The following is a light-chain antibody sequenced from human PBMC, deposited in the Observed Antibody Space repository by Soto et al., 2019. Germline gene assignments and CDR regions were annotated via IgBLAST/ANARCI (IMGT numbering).Light chain of an antibody. Sequence: EIVMTQSPATLSVSPGERATLSCTTTQSVSSNLAWYQQKPGQAPRLLIYGASTRATGIPARSSGSGSGTEFTLTISGLQSEDFAVYFCQQYNNWPPYTFGQGTKLEIK. V-gene: IGKV3-15*01. CDR1: QSVSSN. J-gene: IGKJ2*01. CDR3: QQYNNWPPYT. CDR2: GAS.